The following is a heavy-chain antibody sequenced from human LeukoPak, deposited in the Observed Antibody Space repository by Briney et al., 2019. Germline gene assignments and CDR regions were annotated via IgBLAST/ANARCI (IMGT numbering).Heavy chain of an antibody. CDR2: IIGNGGVT. J-gene: IGHJ4*02. D-gene: IGHD2-15*01. V-gene: IGHV3-23*01. CDR1: GFTFTSYA. Sequence: GGSLRLSCAASGFTFTSYAMNWGRQAPGKGLEWVSGIIGNGGVTYYADPVKGRFTISRDNSKNTLYLQMNSLRAEDTALYYCAKGAADYYFDSWGQGTLVTVSS. CDR3: AKGAADYYFDS.